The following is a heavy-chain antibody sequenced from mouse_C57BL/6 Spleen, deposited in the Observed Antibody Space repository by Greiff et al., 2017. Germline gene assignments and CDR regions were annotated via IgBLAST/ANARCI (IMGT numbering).Heavy chain of an antibody. Sequence: EVQGVESGGGLVQSGRSLRLSCATSGFTFSDFYMEWVRQAPGKGLEWIAASRNKANDYTTEYSASVKGRFIVSRDTSQSILYLQMNVLRAEDTAIYYCARDALPYWYFDVWGTGTTVTVSS. CDR2: SRNKANDYTT. CDR3: ARDALPYWYFDV. D-gene: IGHD2-12*01. V-gene: IGHV7-1*01. CDR1: GFTFSDFY. J-gene: IGHJ1*03.